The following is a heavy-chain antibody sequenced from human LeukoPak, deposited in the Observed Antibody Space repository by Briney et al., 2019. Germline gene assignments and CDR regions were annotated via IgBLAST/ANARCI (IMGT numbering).Heavy chain of an antibody. CDR1: GGSISSGGYS. D-gene: IGHD6-13*01. CDR2: IYDSGST. J-gene: IGHJ4*02. Sequence: SETLSLTFAVSGGSISSGGYSWSWIRQPPGKGLEWIGYIYDSGSTYYNPSLKSRVTISVDRSILQFSLKLSSVPAADTAVYYCARVRANSWYFDYWGQGTLVTVSS. CDR3: ARVRANSWYFDY. V-gene: IGHV4-30-2*01.